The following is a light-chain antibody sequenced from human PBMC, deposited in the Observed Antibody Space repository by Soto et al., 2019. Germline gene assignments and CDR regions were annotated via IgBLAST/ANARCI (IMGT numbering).Light chain of an antibody. CDR2: DVS. V-gene: IGLV2-14*01. Sequence: QSALTQPASVSGSPGQSITISCTGTSSDVGGYNYVSWYQQHPGKAPKIMIYDVSNRPSGVSNRFSGSKSGNTASLTISGLKDEDEADYYCSSYTASSSVVFGGGTKLTVL. CDR3: SSYTASSSVV. CDR1: SSDVGGYNY. J-gene: IGLJ2*01.